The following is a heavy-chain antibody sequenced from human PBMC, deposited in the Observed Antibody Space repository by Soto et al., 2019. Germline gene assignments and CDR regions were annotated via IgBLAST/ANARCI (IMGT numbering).Heavy chain of an antibody. D-gene: IGHD3-10*01. J-gene: IGHJ4*02. CDR3: AGDGGYGSGSVRFDY. V-gene: IGHV4-31*03. Sequence: QVQLQESGPGLVKPSQTLSLTCTVSGGSITSGGYYWNWIRQHPGKGLEWIGYIYYSGTASYNPSLKRRLSISVDTSENHFSLKVSSVPAADTAVYLCAGDGGYGSGSVRFDYWGQGALVTVSS. CDR1: GGSITSGGYY. CDR2: IYYSGTA.